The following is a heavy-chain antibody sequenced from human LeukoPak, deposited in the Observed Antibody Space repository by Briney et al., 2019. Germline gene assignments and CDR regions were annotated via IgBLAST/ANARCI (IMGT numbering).Heavy chain of an antibody. V-gene: IGHV3-53*01. D-gene: IGHD2-2*01. Sequence: GGSLRLSCAASGFSVSSNYMIWVRQAPGKGLEWVSVIYIDGTTYYAASVKGRLTISRDKSKNTVYLQMKSLRPEDTAVYYCARDWGYCDSASCHVFAYWGQGNLVTVSS. J-gene: IGHJ4*02. CDR3: ARDWGYCDSASCHVFAY. CDR1: GFSVSSNY. CDR2: IYIDGTT.